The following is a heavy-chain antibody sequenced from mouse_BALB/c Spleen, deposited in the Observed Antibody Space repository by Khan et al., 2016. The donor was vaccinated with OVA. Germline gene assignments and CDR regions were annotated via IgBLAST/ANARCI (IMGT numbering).Heavy chain of an antibody. CDR3: ARRKYGNPAWFAY. Sequence: EVELVESGGDLVKPGGSLKLSCAASGFTFSSYGMSWVRQTPDKRLEWVATISSGGTYTYYPDSVKGRFTISRDNAKNTLYLQMSSLKSEDTAMYYCARRKYGNPAWFAYWGQGTLVTVSA. V-gene: IGHV5-6*01. D-gene: IGHD2-1*01. CDR2: ISSGGTYT. J-gene: IGHJ3*01. CDR1: GFTFSSYG.